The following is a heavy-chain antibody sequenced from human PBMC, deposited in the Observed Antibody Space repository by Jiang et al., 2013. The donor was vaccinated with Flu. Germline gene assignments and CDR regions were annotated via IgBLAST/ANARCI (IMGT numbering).Heavy chain of an antibody. D-gene: IGHD3-22*01. CDR3: ARESDSSGYSVDY. Sequence: VQLVESGGGVVQPGRSLRLSCAASGFTFSSYAMHWVRQAPGKGLEWVAVISYDGSNKYYADSVKGRFTISRDNSKNTLYLQMNSLRAEDTAVYYCARESDSSGYSVDYWGQGTLVTVSS. CDR2: ISYDGSNK. V-gene: IGHV3-30-3*01. J-gene: IGHJ4*02. CDR1: GFTFSSYA.